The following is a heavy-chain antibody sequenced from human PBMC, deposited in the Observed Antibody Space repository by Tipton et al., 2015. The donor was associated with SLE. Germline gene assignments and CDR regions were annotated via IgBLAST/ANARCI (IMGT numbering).Heavy chain of an antibody. J-gene: IGHJ4*02. D-gene: IGHD3-16*01. V-gene: IGHV3-11*04. CDR3: ARNGGGLGY. Sequence: SLRLSCAASGFNFGDYYMTWIRQTPGKGLEWLSYISGRGITIYYANSVKGRFTISRDNAKNSLYLHMSSLRAEDTAVYYCARNGGGLGYWGQGTLVTVSS. CDR1: GFNFGDYY. CDR2: ISGRGITI.